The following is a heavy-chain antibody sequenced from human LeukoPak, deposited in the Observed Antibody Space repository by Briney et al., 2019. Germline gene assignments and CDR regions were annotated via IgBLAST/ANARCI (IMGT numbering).Heavy chain of an antibody. J-gene: IGHJ4*02. CDR3: ARQDFGSGILPGY. D-gene: IGHD3-10*01. CDR2: IYHSGST. V-gene: IGHV4-38-2*02. CDR1: GYSISSGYY. Sequence: SETLSLTCTVSGYSISSGYYWGWIRQPPGKGLEWIGSIYHSGSTYYNPSLKSRVTISVDTSKNQLSLKLSSVTAADMAVYYCARQDFGSGILPGYWGQGTLVTVSS.